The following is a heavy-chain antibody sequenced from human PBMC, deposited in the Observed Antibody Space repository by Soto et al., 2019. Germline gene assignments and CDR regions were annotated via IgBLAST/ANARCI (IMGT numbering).Heavy chain of an antibody. CDR2: IIPIFPAP. V-gene: IGHV1-69*12. J-gene: IGHJ6*02. D-gene: IGHD6-25*01. CDR3: ARVKDRLELGGNYYYAMDV. CDR1: GGTFGSSA. Sequence: QGQLVQSGAEVKKPGSSVTVSCKASGGTFGSSAISWVRQAPGQGLEWMGGIIPIFPAPAYAKKFQGRVTMTAEEATSTGYMELTSLRSAAPAVYYCARVKDRLELGGNYYYAMDVWGQGTTVTVSS.